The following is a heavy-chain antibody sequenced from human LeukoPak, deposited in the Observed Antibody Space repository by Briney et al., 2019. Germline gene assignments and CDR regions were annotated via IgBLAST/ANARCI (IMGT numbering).Heavy chain of an antibody. V-gene: IGHV3-21*06. CDR2: ISSSSTYI. D-gene: IGHD3-10*01. CDR1: GFTFSSSS. Sequence: GGSLRLSCAASGFTFSSSSMNWVRQAPGKGLEWVSSISSSSTYIFYADSVKGRFTISRDNAKNSLYLQMNSLRAEDTAVYYCGSYYYGSGSYNGAFDYWGQGSLVTVSS. J-gene: IGHJ4*02. CDR3: GSYYYGSGSYNGAFDY.